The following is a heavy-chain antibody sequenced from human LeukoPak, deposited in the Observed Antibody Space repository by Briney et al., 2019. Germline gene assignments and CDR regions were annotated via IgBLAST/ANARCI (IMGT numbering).Heavy chain of an antibody. J-gene: IGHJ3*02. Sequence: GGSLRLSCAASGFTFSSYAMSWVRQAPGKGLEWVSAISGSGGSTYYADSVEGRFTISRDNSKNTLYLQMNSLRAEDTAVYYCAKDQHGYSSGWYDAFDIWGQGTMVTVSS. CDR1: GFTFSSYA. V-gene: IGHV3-23*01. CDR2: ISGSGGST. D-gene: IGHD6-19*01. CDR3: AKDQHGYSSGWYDAFDI.